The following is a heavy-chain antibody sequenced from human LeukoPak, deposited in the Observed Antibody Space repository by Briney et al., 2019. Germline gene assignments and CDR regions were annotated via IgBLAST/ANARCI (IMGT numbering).Heavy chain of an antibody. J-gene: IGHJ6*02. D-gene: IGHD6-19*01. CDR2: IIPILGIA. Sequence: ASVKVSCKASGGTFSSYAISWVRQAPGQGLEWMGRIIPILGIANYAQKFQGRVTITADKSTSTAYMELSSLRSEDTAAYYCARDGYSSGWYSSPYGMDVWGQGTTVTVSS. CDR1: GGTFSSYA. CDR3: ARDGYSSGWYSSPYGMDV. V-gene: IGHV1-69*04.